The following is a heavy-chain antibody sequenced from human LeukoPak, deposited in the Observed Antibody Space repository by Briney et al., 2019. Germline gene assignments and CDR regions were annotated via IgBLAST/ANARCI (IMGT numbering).Heavy chain of an antibody. J-gene: IGHJ6*04. Sequence: PGGSLRLSCAASGFTFSNYWMSWVRQAPGKGLEWVGRVRSKSDAGTMDYAAHVEGRFTISRDDSKNMVYLDMSSLKTEDTAVYYCGGRRVWGNGTVVTVSS. CDR3: GGRRV. CDR2: VRSKSDAGTM. V-gene: IGHV3-15*01. D-gene: IGHD3-16*01. CDR1: GFTFSNYW.